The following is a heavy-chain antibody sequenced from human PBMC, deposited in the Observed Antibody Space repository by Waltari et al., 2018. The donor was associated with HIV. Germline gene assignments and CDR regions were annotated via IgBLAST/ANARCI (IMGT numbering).Heavy chain of an antibody. CDR2: IYDSGRT. V-gene: IGHV4-31*03. J-gene: IGHJ4*02. D-gene: IGHD3-10*01. CDR3: ARDRDGSGALDY. CDR1: GGPISNGGYY. Sequence: VQLQESGPGLVKPSQTLSLTCTVSGGPISNGGYYWSWIRQHPGKGLQWIGYIYDSGRTYYNPSLRSRVTLSVDTSKNQFSLKVKSVTAADTAMYYCARDRDGSGALDYWGQGNLVTVSA.